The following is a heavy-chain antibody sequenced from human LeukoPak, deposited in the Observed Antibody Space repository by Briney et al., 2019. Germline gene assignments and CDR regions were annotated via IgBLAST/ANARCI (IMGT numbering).Heavy chain of an antibody. V-gene: IGHV3-15*01. J-gene: IGHJ6*03. D-gene: IGHD1-1*01. CDR1: GFTFSNAW. CDR3: TTDRTDNYYYYYMDV. Sequence: GGSLRLSCAASGFTFSNAWMSWVRQAPGKGLDWVGRIKSKTDGGTTDYAAPVKGRFTISRDDSKNTLYLQMNSLKTEDTAVYYCTTDRTDNYYYYYMDVWGKGTTVTVSS. CDR2: IKSKTDGGTT.